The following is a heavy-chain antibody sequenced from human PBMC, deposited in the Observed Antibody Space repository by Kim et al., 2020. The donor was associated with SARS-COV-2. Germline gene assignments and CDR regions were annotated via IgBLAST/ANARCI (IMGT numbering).Heavy chain of an antibody. D-gene: IGHD2-8*01. CDR2: INPSGGNT. Sequence: ASVKVSCKASGYTFTSYDMHWVRQAPGQGLEWMGIINPSGGNTSYAQKFQGRVTMTRDTSTSTVYMELSSLRSEDTAVYYCARDLTYCTNGVCYYYYYGMDVWGQGTTVTVPS. J-gene: IGHJ6*02. V-gene: IGHV1-46*01. CDR3: ARDLTYCTNGVCYYYYYGMDV. CDR1: GYTFTSYD.